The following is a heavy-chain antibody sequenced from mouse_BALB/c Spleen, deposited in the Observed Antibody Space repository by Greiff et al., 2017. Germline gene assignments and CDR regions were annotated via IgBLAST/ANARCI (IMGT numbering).Heavy chain of an antibody. V-gene: IGHV1S81*02. D-gene: IGHD2-3*01. J-gene: IGHJ1*01. Sequence: VKLQESGAELVKPGASVKLSCKASGYTFTSYYMYWVKQRPGQGLEWIGGINPSNGGTNFNEKFKSKATLTVDKSSSTAYMQLSSLTSEDSAVYYCTRGGYYTSWSFDVWGAGTTVTVSS. CDR3: TRGGYYTSWSFDV. CDR2: INPSNGGT. CDR1: GYTFTSYY.